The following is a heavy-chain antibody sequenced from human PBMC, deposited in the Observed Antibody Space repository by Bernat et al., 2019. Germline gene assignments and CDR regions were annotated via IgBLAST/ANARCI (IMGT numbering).Heavy chain of an antibody. CDR3: ASHIYYDFWSGYYKEYYFDY. Sequence: QVQLVQSGAEVKKPGSSVKVSCKASGGTFSSYAISWVRQAPGQGLEWMGGIIPIFGTANYAQKFQGRVTITADESTSTAYMELSSLRSEDTAVYYCASHIYYDFWSGYYKEYYFDYWGQGTLVTVSS. CDR1: GGTFSSYA. V-gene: IGHV1-69*01. D-gene: IGHD3-3*01. CDR2: IIPIFGTA. J-gene: IGHJ4*02.